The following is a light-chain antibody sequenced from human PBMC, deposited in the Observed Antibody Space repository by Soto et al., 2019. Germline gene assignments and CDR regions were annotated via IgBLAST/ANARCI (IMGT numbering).Light chain of an antibody. CDR2: KAS. Sequence: HLPQSPYSVSASVGDTVTITCRASQTISSWLAWYQQKPGKAPKLLIYKASTLKSGVPSRFSGSGSGTEFTLTISSLQPDDFATYYCQQYNSYSETFGQGTKVDIK. CDR1: QTISSW. J-gene: IGKJ1*01. CDR3: QQYNSYSET. V-gene: IGKV1-5*03.